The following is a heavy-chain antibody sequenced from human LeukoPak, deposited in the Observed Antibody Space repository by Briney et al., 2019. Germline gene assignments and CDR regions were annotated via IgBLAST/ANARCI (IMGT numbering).Heavy chain of an antibody. CDR2: IYYGGST. CDR3: ARLGRQQLGFDY. V-gene: IGHV4-39*01. D-gene: IGHD6-13*01. Sequence: KASETLSLTCAVYGGSFSGYYWGWIRQPPGKGLEWIGSIYYGGSTYYNPSLKSRVTISVDTSKNQFSLKLSSVTAADTAVYYCARLGRQQLGFDYWGQGTLVTVSS. CDR1: GGSFSGYY. J-gene: IGHJ4*02.